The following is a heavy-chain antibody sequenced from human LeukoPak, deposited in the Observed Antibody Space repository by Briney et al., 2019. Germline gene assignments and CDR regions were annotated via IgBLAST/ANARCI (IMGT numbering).Heavy chain of an antibody. V-gene: IGHV1-46*01. J-gene: IGHJ4*02. Sequence: ASVKVSCKASGYTFTSYYMHRVRQAPGQGLEWMGIINPSGGSTSYAQKFQGRVAMTGDTSTSTVYMELSSLRSEDTAVYYCARVRHSSGWYDYWGQGTLVTVSS. CDR3: ARVRHSSGWYDY. CDR2: INPSGGST. D-gene: IGHD6-19*01. CDR1: GYTFTSYY.